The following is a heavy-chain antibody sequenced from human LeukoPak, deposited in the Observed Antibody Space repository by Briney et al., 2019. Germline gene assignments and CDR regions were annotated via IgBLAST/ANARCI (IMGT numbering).Heavy chain of an antibody. CDR1: GGSFSGYY. V-gene: IGHV4-34*01. Sequence: PSETLSLTCAVYGGSFSGYYWSWIRQPPGKGLEWIGEINHSGSTNYSPSLKSRVTISLDTSKNQSSLKLSSVTAADTAVYCCARAPGRPAAVFDYWGQGTLVTVSS. D-gene: IGHD2-2*01. CDR3: ARAPGRPAAVFDY. CDR2: INHSGST. J-gene: IGHJ4*02.